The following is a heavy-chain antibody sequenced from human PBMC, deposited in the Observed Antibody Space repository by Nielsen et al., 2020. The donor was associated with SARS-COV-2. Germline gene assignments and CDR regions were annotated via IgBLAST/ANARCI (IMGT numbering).Heavy chain of an antibody. D-gene: IGHD3-3*01. CDR3: ARLGYDFWSGYYDYYYYYMDV. Sequence: SETLSLTCTVSGGSISSYYWSWIRQPPGKGLEWIGYIYYSGSTNYNPSLKSRVTISVDTSKNQFSLKLSSVTAADTAVYYCARLGYDFWSGYYDYYYYYMDVWGKGTTVTVSS. V-gene: IGHV4-59*08. CDR2: IYYSGST. J-gene: IGHJ6*03. CDR1: GGSISSYY.